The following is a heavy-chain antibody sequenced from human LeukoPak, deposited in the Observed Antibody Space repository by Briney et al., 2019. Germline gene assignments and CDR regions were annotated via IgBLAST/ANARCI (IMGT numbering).Heavy chain of an antibody. CDR1: AGSISSHF. CDR3: DKATQWLAFDY. Sequence: SDTLSLTCTVAAGSISSHFCGWLRQSPGKRLEWIGNIYNSGTTNYNPSLNSRVTISVDTSRNQLSLQLTSVTAADTAVYYCDKATQWLAFDYGAGEPWSPSPQ. CDR2: IYNSGTT. V-gene: IGHV4-59*07. D-gene: IGHD6-19*01. J-gene: IGHJ4*02.